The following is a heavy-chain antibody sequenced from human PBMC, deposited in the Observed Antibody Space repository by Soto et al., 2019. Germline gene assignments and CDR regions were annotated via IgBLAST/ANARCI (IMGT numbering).Heavy chain of an antibody. CDR1: GGSISSYY. CDR2: IYYSGST. V-gene: IGHV4-59*01. CDR3: ARGTRGYSSGWYVDY. Sequence: SETLSLTCTVSGGSISSYYWSWIRQPPGKGLEWIGYIYYSGSTNYNPSLKSRVTISVDTSKNQFSLKLSSVTAADTAVYYCARGTRGYSSGWYVDYWGQGTLVTAPQ. J-gene: IGHJ4*02. D-gene: IGHD6-19*01.